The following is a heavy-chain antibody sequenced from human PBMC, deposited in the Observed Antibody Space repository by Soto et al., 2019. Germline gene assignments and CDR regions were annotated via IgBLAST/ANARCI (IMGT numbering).Heavy chain of an antibody. V-gene: IGHV4-34*01. D-gene: IGHD3-16*01. CDR3: ARLGYDYYYGMDV. CDR2: INHSGST. J-gene: IGHJ6*02. Sequence: PSETLSLTCAVYGGSFSGDYWSWIRQPPGKGLEWIGEINHSGSTNYNPSLKSRVTISVDTSKNQFSLKLSSVTAADTAVYYCARLGYDYYYGMDVWGQGTTVTVSS. CDR1: GGSFSGDY.